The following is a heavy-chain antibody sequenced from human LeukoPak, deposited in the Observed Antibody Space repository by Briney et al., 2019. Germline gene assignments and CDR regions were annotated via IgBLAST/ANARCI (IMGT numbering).Heavy chain of an antibody. D-gene: IGHD2-2*01. V-gene: IGHV4-59*08. CDR1: GGSLSSYY. Sequence: SETLSLTFTVSGGSLSSYYWSWIRQPPGKGLEWIGYIYYSGSTNYNPSLKSRVTISVDTSKNQFSLKLSSVTAADTAVYYCARLGRTSYWYFDLWGRGTLVTVSS. CDR2: IYYSGST. CDR3: ARLGRTSYWYFDL. J-gene: IGHJ2*01.